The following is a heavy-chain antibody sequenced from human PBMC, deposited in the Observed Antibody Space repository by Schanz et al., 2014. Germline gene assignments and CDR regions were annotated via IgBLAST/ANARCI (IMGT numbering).Heavy chain of an antibody. D-gene: IGHD3-3*01. CDR3: ARDLVSYHDFWSGQETGDRAFDL. CDR2: ISYDGSLK. Sequence: QGQLVESGGGVVQPGRSLRLSCAASGFTFSSYAVDWIRQAPGQGLEWVSFISYDGSLKSYLDSVKGRFTISRDNSKNTLFLEMNSLRVEDTAVYYCARDLVSYHDFWSGQETGDRAFDLWGQGTMVTVSP. CDR1: GFTFSSYA. V-gene: IGHV3-30-3*01. J-gene: IGHJ3*01.